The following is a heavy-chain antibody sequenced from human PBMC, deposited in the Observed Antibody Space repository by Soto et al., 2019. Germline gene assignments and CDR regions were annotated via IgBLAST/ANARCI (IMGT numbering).Heavy chain of an antibody. CDR1: GFTFSSYA. J-gene: IGHJ4*02. D-gene: IGHD2-15*01. CDR2: VSIGGST. CDR3: AKRRGAGGHFDY. V-gene: IGHV3-23*01. Sequence: DVQLLESGGGLVQPEGSLRLSCAASGFTFSSYAMGWVRQGPGKGLEWVAVVSIGGSTHYADSVRGRFTISRDNSKNTLSLQMNSLTAEDKAVDFCAKRRGAGGHFDYWGQGALVTVSS.